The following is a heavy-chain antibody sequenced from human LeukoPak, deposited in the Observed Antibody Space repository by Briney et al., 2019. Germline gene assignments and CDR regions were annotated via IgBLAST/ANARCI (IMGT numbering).Heavy chain of an antibody. D-gene: IGHD3-10*01. J-gene: IGHJ4*02. CDR1: GGSISSYY. CDR2: IYYSGST. CDR3: ARASMVRGRFDY. V-gene: IGHV4-59*08. Sequence: SETLSLTCTVSGGSISSYYWSWIRQPPGKGLEWIGYIYYSGSTNYNPSLKSRVTISVDTSKNQFSLKLSSVTAADTAVYYCARASMVRGRFDYWGQGTLVTVSS.